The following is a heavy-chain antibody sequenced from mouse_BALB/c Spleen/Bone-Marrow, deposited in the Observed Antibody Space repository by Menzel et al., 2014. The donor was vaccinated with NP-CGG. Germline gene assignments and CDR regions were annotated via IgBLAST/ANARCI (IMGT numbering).Heavy chain of an antibody. Sequence: QVLLQQSGAELMKPGASVKISCKATGYTFSSYWIEWVKQRPGHGLEWIGEILPGSGTTNYNEKFKGKATFTADTSSNTAYMQLSSLTSEDSAVYYCARGTYRYYFDYWGQGTTLTVSS. CDR1: GYTFSSYW. D-gene: IGHD2-14*01. V-gene: IGHV1-9*01. J-gene: IGHJ2*01. CDR3: ARGTYRYYFDY. CDR2: ILPGSGTT.